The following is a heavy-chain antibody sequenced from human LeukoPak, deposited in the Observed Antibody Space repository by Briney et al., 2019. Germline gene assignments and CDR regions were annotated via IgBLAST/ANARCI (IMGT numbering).Heavy chain of an antibody. V-gene: IGHV1-69*06. D-gene: IGHD4/OR15-4a*01. CDR2: FIPMFGAA. J-gene: IGHJ6*04. CDR3: ARDRDMAVTNGLYGMDV. Sequence: ASVKVSCKASGVPFSKFGLSWVRQAPGQGLEWMGGFIPMFGAAKYAQNFQGRVTISAEKSTTAVYMEVRSLRSEDTAVYYCARDRDMAVTNGLYGMDVWGEGTTVIVTS. CDR1: GVPFSKFG.